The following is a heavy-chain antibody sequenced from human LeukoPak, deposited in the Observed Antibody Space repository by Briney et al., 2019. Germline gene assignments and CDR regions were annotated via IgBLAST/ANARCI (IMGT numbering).Heavy chain of an antibody. CDR1: GGSISSHY. Sequence: SETLSLTCTVSGGSISSHYWSWIRQPPGKGLEWIGYICYSGSTNYNPSLKSRVTISVDTSKNQFSLKLSSVTAADTAVYYCARTMYYFDYWGQGTLVTVSS. CDR2: ICYSGST. J-gene: IGHJ4*02. CDR3: ARTMYYFDY. V-gene: IGHV4-59*11.